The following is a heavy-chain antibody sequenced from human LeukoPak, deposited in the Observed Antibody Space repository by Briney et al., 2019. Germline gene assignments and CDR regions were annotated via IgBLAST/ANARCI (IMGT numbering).Heavy chain of an antibody. CDR2: INPSGGST. Sequence: ASVKVSCKASGYTFTSYYMHWVRQAPGQGLEWMGIINPSGGSTSYAQKFQGRVTMTTDTSTSTAYMELRSLRSDDTAMYYCARKARGEYDYWGQGTLVTVSS. CDR1: GYTFTSYY. D-gene: IGHD3-10*01. J-gene: IGHJ4*02. CDR3: ARKARGEYDY. V-gene: IGHV1-46*01.